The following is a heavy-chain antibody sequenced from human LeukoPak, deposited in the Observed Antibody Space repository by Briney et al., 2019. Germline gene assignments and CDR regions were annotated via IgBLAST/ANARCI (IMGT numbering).Heavy chain of an antibody. CDR2: IYTSGST. CDR1: GGSISSYY. V-gene: IGHV4-4*07. D-gene: IGHD6-19*01. Sequence: SETLSLTCTVSGGSISSYYWSWIRQPAGKGLEWIGRIYTSGSTNYNPSLKSRVTMSLGTSKNQFSLRLTSVTAADTAVYYCARESEAVAGTATHWGQGTLVTVSS. J-gene: IGHJ4*02. CDR3: ARESEAVAGTATH.